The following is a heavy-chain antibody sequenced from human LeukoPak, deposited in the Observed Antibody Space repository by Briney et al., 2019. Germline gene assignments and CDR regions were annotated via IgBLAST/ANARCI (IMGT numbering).Heavy chain of an antibody. CDR3: ARPIAVAGPPHY. Sequence: PGGSLRLSCAASGFTFSSYAMHWVRQAPGKGLEWVAVISYDGSNKYYADSVKGRFTISRDNSKNTLYLQMNSLRAEDTAVYYCARPIAVAGPPHYWGQGTLVTVSS. CDR1: GFTFSSYA. J-gene: IGHJ4*02. V-gene: IGHV3-30-3*01. CDR2: ISYDGSNK. D-gene: IGHD6-19*01.